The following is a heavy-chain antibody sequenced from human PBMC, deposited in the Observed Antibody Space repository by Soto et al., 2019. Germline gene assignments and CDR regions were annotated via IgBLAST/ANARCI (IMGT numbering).Heavy chain of an antibody. CDR1: GYTLTELS. V-gene: IGHV1-24*01. J-gene: IGHJ4*01. CDR2: FDYEDGET. CDR3: ATETPTDYGGSTRALDY. Sequence: ASVKVSCKVSGYTLTELSMHWVRQARGKGLEWMGGFDYEDGETIYAQQLQGRVTMTEDKSTDTAYMELSSLRSEATAVYYCATETPTDYGGSTRALDYWG. D-gene: IGHD4-17*01.